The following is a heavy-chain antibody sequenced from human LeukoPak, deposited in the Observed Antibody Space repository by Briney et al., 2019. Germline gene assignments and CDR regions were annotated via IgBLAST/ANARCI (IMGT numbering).Heavy chain of an antibody. CDR2: ISGSGTRT. D-gene: IGHD6-19*01. Sequence: GGSLRLSCVGSGFTLSSYAMSWVRQAPGKGLEWVSAISGSGTRTYYADSVKGRFTISRDNSKNTLYLQMNSLRADDTAVYYCAKIPYEYNSGWYAAFDIWGQGTMVTVSS. J-gene: IGHJ3*02. CDR1: GFTLSSYA. V-gene: IGHV3-23*01. CDR3: AKIPYEYNSGWYAAFDI.